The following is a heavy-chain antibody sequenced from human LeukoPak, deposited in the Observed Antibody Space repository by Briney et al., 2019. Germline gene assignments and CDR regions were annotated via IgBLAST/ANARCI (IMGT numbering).Heavy chain of an antibody. D-gene: IGHD1-26*01. V-gene: IGHV3-43D*03. CDR3: AKDVTSSGSYLDY. J-gene: IGHJ4*02. Sequence: GGALRLSCAASGFTFYVFARHWVRHAPGEGVGWVSLISWDGGSHYHADSVKGRLTISTDNSKNSLYLQMNSLRAEDTALYYCAKDVTSSGSYLDYWGQGTLVTVSS. CDR2: ISWDGGSH. CDR1: GFTFYVFA.